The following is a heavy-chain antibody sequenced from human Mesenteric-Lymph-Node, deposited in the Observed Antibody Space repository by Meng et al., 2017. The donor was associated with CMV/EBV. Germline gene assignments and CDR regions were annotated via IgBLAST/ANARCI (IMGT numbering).Heavy chain of an antibody. CDR3: ARVPRRDGYNPYFDY. CDR2: IYDAGSK. V-gene: IGHV3-53*01. D-gene: IGHD5-24*01. J-gene: IGHJ4*02. CDR1: GFIVSSNY. Sequence: GGSLRLSCAASGFIVSSNYMSWVRQAPGKGLEWVSVIYDAGSKYYADSVKGRFTISRDNSKNTLYLQMNSLRAEDTAVYYCARVPRRDGYNPYFDYWGQGTLGT.